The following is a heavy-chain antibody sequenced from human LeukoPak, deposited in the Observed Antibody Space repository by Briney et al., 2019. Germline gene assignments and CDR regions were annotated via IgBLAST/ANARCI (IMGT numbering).Heavy chain of an antibody. D-gene: IGHD5-24*01. CDR1: GGSFSGFY. CDR2: IHPYGST. J-gene: IGHJ4*02. V-gene: IGHV4-34*01. CDR3: ARGSDEYKGGNY. Sequence: NSSETLSLTCAVYGGSFSGFYWTWIRQPPGKGLEWIWEIHPYGSTNYNPSLDSRVTISADTSNNQFSLNLRSVTAADTAVYYCARGSDEYKGGNYWGQGTLVTVSS.